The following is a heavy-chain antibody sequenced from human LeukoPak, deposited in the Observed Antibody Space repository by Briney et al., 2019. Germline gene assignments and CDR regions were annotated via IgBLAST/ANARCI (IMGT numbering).Heavy chain of an antibody. CDR2: IWYDGSNK. V-gene: IGHV3-33*01. D-gene: IGHD6-13*01. J-gene: IGHJ4*02. CDR3: ARRPSYSSSWYDIDH. CDR1: GFTFSSYG. Sequence: PGRSLRLSCAASGFTFSSYGMHWVRQAPGKGLEWVAVIWYDGSNKYYADSVKGRFTISRDNSNNTLCLQMNSLRAEDTAVYYCARRPSYSSSWYDIDHWGQGTLVTVSS.